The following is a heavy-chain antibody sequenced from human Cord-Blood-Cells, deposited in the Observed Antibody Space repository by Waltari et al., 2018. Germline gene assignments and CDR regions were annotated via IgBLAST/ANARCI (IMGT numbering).Heavy chain of an antibody. V-gene: IGHV3-7*01. CDR2: KKQDGSEK. D-gene: IGHD1-1*01. Sequence: EVQLVESGGGLVQPGGSLRLSCAASGFTFSSYWMSWVRQGPGKGLEWVGNKKQDGSEKYYVDSVKGRFHSSRENAKNSLYLQMNILRAEDTAVYYCARQLGRDNWFDPWGQGTLVTVSS. CDR1: GFTFSSYW. J-gene: IGHJ5*02. CDR3: ARQLGRDNWFDP.